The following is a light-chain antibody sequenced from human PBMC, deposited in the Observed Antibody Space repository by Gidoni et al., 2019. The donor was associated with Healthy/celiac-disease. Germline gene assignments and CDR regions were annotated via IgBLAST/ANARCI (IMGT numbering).Light chain of an antibody. J-gene: IGKJ2*04. CDR2: AAS. CDR1: QSISSY. CDR3: QQSYSTPCS. V-gene: IGKV1-39*01. Sequence: IQMTQSPSSLSASVGYRVTITCRASQSISSYLNWYQQKPGKAPKLLIYAASSLQSGVPSRFSGSGSGTDYTLTISSLQPEDFATYYCQQSYSTPCSFGQGTKLESK.